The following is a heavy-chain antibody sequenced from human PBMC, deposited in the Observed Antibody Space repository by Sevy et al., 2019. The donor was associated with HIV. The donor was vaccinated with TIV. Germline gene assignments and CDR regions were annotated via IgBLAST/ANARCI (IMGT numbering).Heavy chain of an antibody. V-gene: IGHV3-30-3*01. CDR3: ARDPHAVPHWGSFDS. Sequence: GGSLRLSCEASGFTFTRYAFHWVRQAPGKGVEWVAVISKEGTNKYYIDSVKGRFTISRDNSRNTLFLQMGRLRAEDTAMYFCARDPHAVPHWGSFDSWGQGTLVTVSS. J-gene: IGHJ4*02. D-gene: IGHD3-16*01. CDR2: ISKEGTNK. CDR1: GFTFTRYA.